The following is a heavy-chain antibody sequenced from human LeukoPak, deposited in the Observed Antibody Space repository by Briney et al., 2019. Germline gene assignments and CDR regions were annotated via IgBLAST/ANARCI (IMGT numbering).Heavy chain of an antibody. D-gene: IGHD6-13*01. V-gene: IGHV3-30*18. CDR1: GFTVSSNY. J-gene: IGHJ3*02. CDR3: ANFEGSSQAFYI. CDR2: ILYDGSRK. Sequence: GGSLRLSCAASGFTVSSNYMSWVRQAPGKGLEWVASILYDGSRKFYGDSVKGRFSIYRDNSNYTLYLQMNSLRNEDAGVFYCANFEGSSQAFYIWGQGTLVTVSS.